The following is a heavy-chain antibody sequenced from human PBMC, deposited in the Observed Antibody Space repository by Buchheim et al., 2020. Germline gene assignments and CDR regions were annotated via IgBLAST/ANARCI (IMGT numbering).Heavy chain of an antibody. V-gene: IGHV3-30-3*01. CDR2: ISYDGSNK. Sequence: QVQLVESGGGVVQPGRSLRLSCAASGFTFNSYAMHWVRQAPGKGLEWVAVISYDGSNKYYADSVKGRFTISRDNSKNTLYLQMNSLRAEDTAVYYCARDAVAYYYDSSGYYYGYYFDYWGQGTL. J-gene: IGHJ4*02. CDR3: ARDAVAYYYDSSGYYYGYYFDY. CDR1: GFTFNSYA. D-gene: IGHD3-22*01.